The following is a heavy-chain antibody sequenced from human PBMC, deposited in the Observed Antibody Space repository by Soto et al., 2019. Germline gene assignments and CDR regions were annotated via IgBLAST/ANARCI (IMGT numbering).Heavy chain of an antibody. Sequence: GASVKVPCKASGGTFSSYAISWVRRAPGQGLEWMGGIIPIFGTANYAQKFQGRVTITADESTSTAYMELSSLRSEDTAVYYCARASYDSSGYRLLFDYWGQGTLVTVSS. J-gene: IGHJ4*02. D-gene: IGHD3-22*01. CDR1: GGTFSSYA. CDR3: ARASYDSSGYRLLFDY. CDR2: IIPIFGTA. V-gene: IGHV1-69*13.